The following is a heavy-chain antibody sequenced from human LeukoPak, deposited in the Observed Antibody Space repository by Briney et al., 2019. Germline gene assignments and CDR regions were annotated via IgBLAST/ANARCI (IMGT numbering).Heavy chain of an antibody. D-gene: IGHD3-10*01. CDR2: INHSGST. J-gene: IGHJ5*02. CDR3: ARGRVGYYYGSGTLNGFDP. CDR1: GGSFSGYY. V-gene: IGHV4-34*01. Sequence: SETLSLTCAVYGGSFSGYYWSWIRQPPGKGLEWIGEINHSGSTNYNPTSKSRVTIAVDTSKNQFSLKLSSVTAADTAVYYRARGRVGYYYGSGTLNGFDPWGQGTLVTVSS.